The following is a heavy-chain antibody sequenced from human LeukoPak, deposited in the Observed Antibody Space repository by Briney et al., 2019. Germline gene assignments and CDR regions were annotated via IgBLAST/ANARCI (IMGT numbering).Heavy chain of an antibody. D-gene: IGHD3-3*01. Sequence: GESLKISCKGSGYSFTSYWIGWVRQMPGKGLEWMGIIYPGDSDTRYSPSFQGQVTISADKSISTVYLQWSSLKASDTAMYYCARLPYYDFWSGYYPLNWEKGFDPWGQGTLVTVSS. V-gene: IGHV5-51*01. CDR2: IYPGDSDT. CDR3: ARLPYYDFWSGYYPLNWEKGFDP. J-gene: IGHJ5*02. CDR1: GYSFTSYW.